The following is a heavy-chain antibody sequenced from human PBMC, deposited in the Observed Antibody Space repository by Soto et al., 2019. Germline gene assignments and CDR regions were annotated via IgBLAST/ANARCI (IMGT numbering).Heavy chain of an antibody. CDR3: ARVYSSSKLYYLDY. J-gene: IGHJ4*02. D-gene: IGHD6-6*01. V-gene: IGHV4-4*07. CDR1: GGSISSYY. CDR2: IYTSGST. Sequence: PSETLSLTCTVSGGSISSYYWSWIRQPAGKGLEWIGRIYTSGSTNYNPSLKSRVTMSVDTSKNQFSLKLSSVTAADTAGYYCARVYSSSKLYYLDYWGQGTLVTVSS.